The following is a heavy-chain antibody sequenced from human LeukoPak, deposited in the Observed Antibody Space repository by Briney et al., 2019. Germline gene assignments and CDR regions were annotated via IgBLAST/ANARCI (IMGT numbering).Heavy chain of an antibody. Sequence: PGGSLRLSCAASGFTFSDYYMSWIRQAPGKGLEWVSAISGSGGSTYYADSVKGRFTISRDNSKNTLYLQMNSLRAEDTAVYYCAKVASGWLPFYFDYWGQGTLVTVSS. CDR2: ISGSGGST. CDR3: AKVASGWLPFYFDY. D-gene: IGHD6-19*01. CDR1: GFTFSDYY. J-gene: IGHJ4*02. V-gene: IGHV3-23*01.